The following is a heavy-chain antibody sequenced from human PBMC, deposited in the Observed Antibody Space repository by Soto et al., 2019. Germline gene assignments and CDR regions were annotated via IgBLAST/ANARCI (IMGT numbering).Heavy chain of an antibody. CDR2: IIPIFGTA. CDR1: GGTFSSYA. CDR3: AGEVGSSGYYDAGWFDP. D-gene: IGHD3-22*01. Sequence: QVQLVQSGAEVKTPGSSVKVSCKASGGTFSSYAISWVRQAPGQGLEWMGGIIPIFGTANYAQKFQGRVTITADESTSTAYMELSSLRSEDTAVYYCAGEVGSSGYYDAGWFDPWGQGTLVTVSS. V-gene: IGHV1-69*01. J-gene: IGHJ5*02.